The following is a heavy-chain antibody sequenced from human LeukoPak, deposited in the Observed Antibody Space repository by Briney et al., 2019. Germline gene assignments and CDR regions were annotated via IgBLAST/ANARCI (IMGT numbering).Heavy chain of an antibody. Sequence: PSETLSLICAVYGGSFSGYYWSWIRQPPGKGLEWIGEINHSGSTNYNPSLKSRVTISVDTSKNQFSLKLSSVTAADTAVYYCARGRKWLRSYYFDYWGQGTLVTVSS. J-gene: IGHJ4*02. V-gene: IGHV4-34*01. CDR2: INHSGST. CDR1: GGSFSGYY. CDR3: ARGRKWLRSYYFDY. D-gene: IGHD5-12*01.